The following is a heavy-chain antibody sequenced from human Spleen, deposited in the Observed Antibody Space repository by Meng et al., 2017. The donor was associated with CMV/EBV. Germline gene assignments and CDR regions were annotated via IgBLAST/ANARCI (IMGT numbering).Heavy chain of an antibody. V-gene: IGHV3-23*03. CDR2: IYSGGSST. D-gene: IGHD6-6*01. CDR3: AGGIAARLTY. CDR1: GFTFSNYA. Sequence: GESLKISCVASGFTFSNYAMSWVRQAPGKGLEWVSVIYSGGSSTYYVDSVKGRFTISRDNSKNTLYLQMNSLRAEDTALYYCAGGIAARLTYWGQGTLVTVSS. J-gene: IGHJ4*02.